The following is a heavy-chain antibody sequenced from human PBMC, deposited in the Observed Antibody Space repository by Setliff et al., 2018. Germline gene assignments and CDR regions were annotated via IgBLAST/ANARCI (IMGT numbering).Heavy chain of an antibody. Sequence: SETLSLTCTVSGDSISSSSSYWNWIRQPAGKGLEWIGNIYTSGSTNYNPSLKSRVTISVDTSKNQFSLKLSSVTAADTAVYYCARDVRYYYGSGSYYNDWFDPWGQGTLVTVSS. J-gene: IGHJ5*02. D-gene: IGHD3-10*01. CDR2: IYTSGST. CDR3: ARDVRYYYGSGSYYNDWFDP. CDR1: GDSISSSSSY. V-gene: IGHV4-61*09.